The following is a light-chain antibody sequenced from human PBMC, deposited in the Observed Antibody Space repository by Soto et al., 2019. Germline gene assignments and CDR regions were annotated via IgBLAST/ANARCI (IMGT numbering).Light chain of an antibody. J-gene: IGLJ1*01. CDR1: SSDVGDYNY. V-gene: IGLV2-11*01. CDR2: DVS. CDR3: CSYAGSSYYV. Sequence: QSALTQPRSVSGSPGQSVTISCTGTSSDVGDYNYVSWYQQHPGKAPKVMIYDVSKRPSGVPDRFSGSKSGNTASLTISGLQAEDEADYYCCSYAGSSYYVFGAGTKAPS.